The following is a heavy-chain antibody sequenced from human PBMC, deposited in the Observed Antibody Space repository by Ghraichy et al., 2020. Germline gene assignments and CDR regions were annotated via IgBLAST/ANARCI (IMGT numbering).Heavy chain of an antibody. CDR1: GGSISSYY. V-gene: IGHV4-59*01. D-gene: IGHD6-19*01. CDR2: IYYSGST. CDR3: ARSSGWTRTYYFDY. Sequence: SETLSLTCTVSGGSISSYYWSWIRQPPGKGLEWIGYIYYSGSTNYNPSLKSRVTISVDTSKNQFSLKLSSVTAADTAVYYCARSSGWTRTYYFDYWGQGTLVTVSS. J-gene: IGHJ4*02.